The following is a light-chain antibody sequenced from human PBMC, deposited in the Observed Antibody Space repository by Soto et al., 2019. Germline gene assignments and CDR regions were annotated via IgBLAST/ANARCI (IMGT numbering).Light chain of an antibody. CDR2: GNG. CDR3: QSYDSSLSGSEV. V-gene: IGLV1-40*01. J-gene: IGLJ1*01. Sequence: QSVLTQPPSVSGAPGQRDTISCTGSSSNSGEGHDVKWYQQLPATAPKLLIYGNGNRPSGVPDRFSGSKSGTSASLAIAGLQADYEADYYCQSYDSSLSGSEVFGTGTKVTVL. CDR1: SSNSGEGHD.